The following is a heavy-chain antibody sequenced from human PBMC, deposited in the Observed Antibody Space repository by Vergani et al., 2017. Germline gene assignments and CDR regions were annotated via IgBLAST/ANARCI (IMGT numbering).Heavy chain of an antibody. D-gene: IGHD2-2*01. Sequence: QVQLVQSGAEVKKPGASVKVSCKASGYTFSGYYMHWVRQAPGQGLEWMGWINPNSGGTNYAQKFQGWVTMTRDTSISTAYMELSSLRSEDTAVYYCARTRPAAISMNSAFDIWGQGTMVTVSS. J-gene: IGHJ3*02. CDR1: GYTFSGYY. V-gene: IGHV1-2*04. CDR3: ARTRPAAISMNSAFDI. CDR2: INPNSGGT.